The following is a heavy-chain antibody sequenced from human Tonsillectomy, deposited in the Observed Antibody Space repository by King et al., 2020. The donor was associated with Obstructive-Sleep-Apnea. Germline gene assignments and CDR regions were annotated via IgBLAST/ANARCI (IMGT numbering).Heavy chain of an antibody. CDR2: IIPILGIA. CDR3: ARGPFLAYCGGDCYSGYFQH. CDR1: GGTFSSYA. Sequence: GQLVQSGAEVKKPGSSVKVSCKASGGTFSSYAISWVRQAPGQGLEWMGRIIPILGIANYAQKFQGRVTITAGKSTSTAYMELSSLRSEDTAVYYCARGPFLAYCGGDCYSGYFQHWGQGTLVTVSS. V-gene: IGHV1-69*09. D-gene: IGHD2-21*02. J-gene: IGHJ1*01.